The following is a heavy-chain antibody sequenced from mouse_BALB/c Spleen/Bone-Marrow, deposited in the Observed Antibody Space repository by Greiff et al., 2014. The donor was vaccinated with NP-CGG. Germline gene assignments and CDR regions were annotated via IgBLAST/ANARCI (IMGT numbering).Heavy chain of an antibody. Sequence: VQLQQSGAELAKPGASVKMSCKASGYTLSTYWMHWVKQRPGQGLEWIGYINPRTGFTEYSPNFRDKSTFTVDNSSSTAYMRLRSLTSEDSAVYYCARLACYGNYPAWFAYWGQGTLVTVSA. CDR2: INPRTGFT. J-gene: IGHJ3*01. CDR1: GYTLSTYW. V-gene: IGHV1-7*01. D-gene: IGHD2-10*01. CDR3: ARLACYGNYPAWFAY.